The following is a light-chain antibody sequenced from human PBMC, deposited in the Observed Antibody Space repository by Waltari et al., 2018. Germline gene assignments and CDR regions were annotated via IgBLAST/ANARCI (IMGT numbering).Light chain of an antibody. V-gene: IGLV8-61*01. CDR3: VLYMGSGIWV. J-gene: IGLJ3*02. Sequence: QTVVTQEPSLSVSPGGTVTLPCALSSGSVSSTSYASWYQQTPGQPPRTLVYKITRRSSGVPDRFSGSMLGNKAALTITGAQAEDESDYYCVLYMGSGIWVFGGGTKLTVL. CDR2: KIT. CDR1: SGSVSSTSY.